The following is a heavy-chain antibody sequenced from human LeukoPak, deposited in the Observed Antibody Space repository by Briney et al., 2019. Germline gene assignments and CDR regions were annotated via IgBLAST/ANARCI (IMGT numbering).Heavy chain of an antibody. J-gene: IGHJ4*02. V-gene: IGHV4-39*01. CDR1: GGSVGSSSFH. D-gene: IGHD4-23*01. CDR3: ARLDYGGRSVRWYFDY. CDR2: IYYTGAT. Sequence: ASETLSLTCTVSGGSVGSSSFHWGWIRQPPGKGLGWIGNIYYTGATSYNPSLKSRVTTSVDTSKNQFSLRVNSVTAADTAVYYCARLDYGGRSVRWYFDYWGQGNLVTVSS.